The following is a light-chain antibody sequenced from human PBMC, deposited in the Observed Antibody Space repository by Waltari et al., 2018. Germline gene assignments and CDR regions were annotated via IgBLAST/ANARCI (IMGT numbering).Light chain of an antibody. J-gene: IGKJ1*01. CDR2: GAS. CDR3: QHYLRLPVT. CDR1: QSVSRA. Sequence: EIVLTQSRCTLSSSLGKRATVSCRASQSVSRALAWYQQKPGQAPRLLIYGASTRATGIPDRFSGSGSGTDFSLTISRLEPDDFAVYYCQHYLRLPVTFGQGTTVEI. V-gene: IGKV3-20*01.